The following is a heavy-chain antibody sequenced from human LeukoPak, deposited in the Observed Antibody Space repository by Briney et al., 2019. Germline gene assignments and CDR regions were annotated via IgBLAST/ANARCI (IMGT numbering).Heavy chain of an antibody. CDR2: INHSGST. J-gene: IGHJ5*02. V-gene: IGHV4-34*01. D-gene: IGHD3-9*01. CDR3: ASYDILTGYNWFDP. Sequence: SETLSLTCAVYGGSFSGYYWSWIRQPPGKGLEWIGEINHSGSTNYNPSLKGRVTISVDTSKNQFSLKLSSVTAADTAVYYCASYDILTGYNWFDPWGQGTLVTVSS. CDR1: GGSFSGYY.